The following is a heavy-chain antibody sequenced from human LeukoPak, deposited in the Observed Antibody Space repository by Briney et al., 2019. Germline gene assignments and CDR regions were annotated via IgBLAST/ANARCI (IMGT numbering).Heavy chain of an antibody. D-gene: IGHD3-3*01. CDR3: ARVIMSSLYYYYMDV. Sequence: SETLSLTCTVSGGSVSSSSYYWGWIRQPPGKGLEWIGYISDSGSTNYNPSLKSRVTISVDTSKNKFSLKLSSVTAADTAVYYCARVIMSSLYYYYMDVWGEGTTVTVSS. CDR2: ISDSGST. J-gene: IGHJ6*03. V-gene: IGHV4-61*01. CDR1: GGSVSSSSYY.